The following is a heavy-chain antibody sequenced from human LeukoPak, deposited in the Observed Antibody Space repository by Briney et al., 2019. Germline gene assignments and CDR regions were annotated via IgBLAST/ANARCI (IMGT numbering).Heavy chain of an antibody. CDR3: AKERTKQWLAPREFDY. CDR1: GFTFSSYS. CDR2: ISSSSSYI. V-gene: IGHV3-21*01. D-gene: IGHD6-19*01. J-gene: IGHJ4*02. Sequence: AGGSLRLSCAASGFTFSSYSMNWVRQAPGKGLEWVSSISSSSSYIYYADSVKGRFTISRDNAKNSLYLQMNSLRAEDTAVYYCAKERTKQWLAPREFDYWGQGTLVTVSS.